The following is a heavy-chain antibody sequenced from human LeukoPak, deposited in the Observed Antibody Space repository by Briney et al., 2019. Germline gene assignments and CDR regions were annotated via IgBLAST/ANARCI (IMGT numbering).Heavy chain of an antibody. D-gene: IGHD1-1*01. Sequence: SETLSLTCTVSGDSISRYYWSWIRQPAGKGLEWIGRIFTSGSTKYNPSLKSRVTISVDTSKNQFSLKLSSVTAADTAVYYCARQETWERSALIDYWGQGTLVTVSS. CDR2: IFTSGST. CDR1: GDSISRYY. J-gene: IGHJ4*02. V-gene: IGHV4-4*07. CDR3: ARQETWERSALIDY.